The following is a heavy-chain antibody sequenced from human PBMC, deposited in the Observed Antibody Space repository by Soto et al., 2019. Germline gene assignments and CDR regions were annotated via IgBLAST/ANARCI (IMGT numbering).Heavy chain of an antibody. J-gene: IGHJ4*02. CDR1: GFTFSSYA. D-gene: IGHD4-4*01. CDR2: ISGSGGST. Sequence: EVQLLESGGGLVQPGGSLRLSCAASGFTFSSYAMSWVRQAPGKGLEWVSAISGSGGSTYYADSVKGRFTISRDNSKNTLYLQMNSRRAEETAIYYCAKSTNTVTTLGGWGQGTLVTVSS. CDR3: AKSTNTVTTLGG. V-gene: IGHV3-23*01.